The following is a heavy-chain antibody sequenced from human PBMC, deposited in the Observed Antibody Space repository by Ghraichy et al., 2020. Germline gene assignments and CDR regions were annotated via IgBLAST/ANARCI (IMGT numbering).Heavy chain of an antibody. CDR1: GFTFSNYG. J-gene: IGHJ2*01. CDR2: ITSSSSYV. Sequence: GGSLRLSCAASGFTFSNYGINWIRQAPGKGLEWVSSITSSSSYVYYADSVKGRFTISRDNAKNSLFLQMNSLRAEDTAVYYCARVGITGVTSWYFDLWGRGTLVTVSS. D-gene: IGHD1-20*01. V-gene: IGHV3-21*01. CDR3: ARVGITGVTSWYFDL.